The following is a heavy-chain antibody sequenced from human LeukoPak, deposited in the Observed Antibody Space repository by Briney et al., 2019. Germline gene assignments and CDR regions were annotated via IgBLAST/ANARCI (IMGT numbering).Heavy chain of an antibody. CDR2: IRYDGSNK. Sequence: GGSLRLSCAASGFTFSSYGMHWVRQAPGKGLEWVAFIRYDGSNKYYADSVKGRFTISRDNSKNTLYLQMNSLRAEDAAVYYCARVGIQSRWELLGGGTFSYWGQGTLVTVSS. J-gene: IGHJ4*02. CDR1: GFTFSSYG. V-gene: IGHV3-30*02. CDR3: ARVGIQSRWELLGGGTFSY. D-gene: IGHD1-26*01.